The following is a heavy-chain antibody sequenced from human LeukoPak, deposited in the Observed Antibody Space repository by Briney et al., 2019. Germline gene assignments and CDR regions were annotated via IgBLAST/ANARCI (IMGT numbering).Heavy chain of an antibody. V-gene: IGHV4-30-4*01. Sequence: SETLSLTCTVSGGSISSGDYYWSWIRQPPGKGLEWIGYIYYSGSTYYNPSLKSRVTISVDTSKNQFSLKLNSVTAADTAVYYCARRAGQAKFDYWGQGALVTVSS. CDR1: GGSISSGDYY. CDR2: IYYSGST. CDR3: ARRAGQAKFDY. D-gene: IGHD6-13*01. J-gene: IGHJ4*02.